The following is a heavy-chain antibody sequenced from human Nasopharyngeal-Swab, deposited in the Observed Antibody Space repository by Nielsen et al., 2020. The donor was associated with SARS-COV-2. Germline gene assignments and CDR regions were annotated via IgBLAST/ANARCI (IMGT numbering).Heavy chain of an antibody. V-gene: IGHV3-33*01. CDR3: AREAQTGYSSGWTYYYYGTDV. Sequence: GESLKISCATSGFMFSSFGMHWVRQAPGKGLEWVAVIWHDGRNKYYADSVRGRFTISRDNSKNTLDLQMNSLRAEDTAVYYCAREAQTGYSSGWTYYYYGTDVWGQGTTVTVSS. J-gene: IGHJ6*02. D-gene: IGHD6-19*01. CDR2: IWHDGRNK. CDR1: GFMFSSFG.